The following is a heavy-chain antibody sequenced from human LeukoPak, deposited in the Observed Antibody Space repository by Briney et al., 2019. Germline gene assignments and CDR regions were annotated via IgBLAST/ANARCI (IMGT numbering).Heavy chain of an antibody. Sequence: PGGSLRLSCAASGFTFSSYAMSWVRQAPGKGLEWVANIKQGGSDKYYVDSVKGRFSISRDNAKDSLYLQMNSLRAEDTAVYYCARLRGPNYYDSSAYFDYWGQGTLVTVSS. D-gene: IGHD3-22*01. CDR2: IKQGGSDK. CDR1: GFTFSSYA. J-gene: IGHJ4*02. CDR3: ARLRGPNYYDSSAYFDY. V-gene: IGHV3-7*01.